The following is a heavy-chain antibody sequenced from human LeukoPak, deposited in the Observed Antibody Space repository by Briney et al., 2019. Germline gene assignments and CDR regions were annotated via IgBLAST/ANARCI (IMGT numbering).Heavy chain of an antibody. CDR3: ARARGDSSHIDY. V-gene: IGHV1-2*02. Sequence: ASVKASCKASGYTFTGYYMHWVRQAPGQGLEWMGWINPNSGGTNYAQKFQGRVTMTRDTSISTAYMELSRLRSDDTAVYYCARARGDSSHIDYWGQGTLVTVSS. J-gene: IGHJ4*02. D-gene: IGHD3-22*01. CDR1: GYTFTGYY. CDR2: INPNSGGT.